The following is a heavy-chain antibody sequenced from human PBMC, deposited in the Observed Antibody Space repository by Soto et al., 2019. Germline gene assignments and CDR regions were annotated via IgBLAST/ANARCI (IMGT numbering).Heavy chain of an antibody. CDR2: INHSGSA. CDR1: GRCLSGYY. J-gene: IGHJ5*02. D-gene: IGHD6-19*01. V-gene: IGHV4-34*01. CDR3: ARLRRAGSSPGNKRVRFDL. Sequence: KPSQTLSLPXSVCGRCLSGYYWGWFRQPPGQGLEWIVEINHSGSANYNPSLESRVTIAVNASKHQFSLQLSSVTAADTAVYYCARLRRAGSSPGNKRVRFDLCGQGTLVTVSS.